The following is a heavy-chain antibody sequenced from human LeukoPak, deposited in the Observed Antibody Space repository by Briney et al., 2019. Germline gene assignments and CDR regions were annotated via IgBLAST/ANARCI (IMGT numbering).Heavy chain of an antibody. Sequence: ASVKVSCKASGYTFTTYDINWVRQATGQGLAWMGWMNPNSGNTGYAQKFQGRVTMTKNTAMGTAYMELSSLTSEDTAVYYCARVHSFFAAVPGNAGWFDPWGQGTLVTVST. CDR1: GYTFTTYD. D-gene: IGHD6-19*01. CDR3: ARVHSFFAAVPGNAGWFDP. CDR2: MNPNSGNT. V-gene: IGHV1-8*01. J-gene: IGHJ5*02.